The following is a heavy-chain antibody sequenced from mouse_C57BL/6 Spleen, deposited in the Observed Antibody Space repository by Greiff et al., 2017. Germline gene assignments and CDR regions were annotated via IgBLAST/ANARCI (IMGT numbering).Heavy chain of an antibody. D-gene: IGHD2-4*01. V-gene: IGHV1-59*01. CDR1: GYTFTSYW. J-gene: IGHJ4*01. CDR3: ARGGDYLDY. Sequence: QVQLKQPGAELVRPGTSVKLSCKASGYTFTSYWMHWVKQRPGQGLEWIGVIDPSDSYTNYNQKFKGKATLTVDTSASTAYMQLSSLTSEDSAVYYCARGGDYLDYWGQGTSVTVSS. CDR2: IDPSDSYT.